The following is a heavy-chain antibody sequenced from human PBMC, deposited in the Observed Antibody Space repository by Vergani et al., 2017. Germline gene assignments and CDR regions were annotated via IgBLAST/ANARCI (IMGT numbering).Heavy chain of an antibody. D-gene: IGHD5-18*01. Sequence: QVQLQESGPGLVKPSETLSLTCAVSGYSISSGYYWGWIRQPPGKGLEWIGYIYYSGSTNYNPSLKSRVTISVDTSKNQFSLKLSSVTAADTAVYYCARGGYSYGLGRAFDIWGQGTMVTVSS. CDR2: IYYSGST. CDR3: ARGGYSYGLGRAFDI. CDR1: GYSISSGYY. J-gene: IGHJ3*02. V-gene: IGHV4-38-2*01.